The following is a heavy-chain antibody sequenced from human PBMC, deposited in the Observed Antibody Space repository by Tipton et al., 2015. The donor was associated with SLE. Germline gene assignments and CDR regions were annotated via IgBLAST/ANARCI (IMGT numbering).Heavy chain of an antibody. V-gene: IGHV4-59*01. CDR3: ARGYSGSYYYYYYMDV. CDR1: GGSISSYY. D-gene: IGHD1-26*01. CDR2: IYYSGST. Sequence: TLSLTCTVSGGSISSYYWSWIRQPPGKGLEWIGYIYYSGSTNYNPSLKSRVTISADTSKNQFSLKLSSVTAADTAVYYCARGYSGSYYYYYYMDVWGKGTTVTVSS. J-gene: IGHJ6*03.